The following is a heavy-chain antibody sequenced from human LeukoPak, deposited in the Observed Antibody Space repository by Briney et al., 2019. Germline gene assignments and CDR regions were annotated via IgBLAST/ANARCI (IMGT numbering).Heavy chain of an antibody. V-gene: IGHV3-21*01. CDR1: GFTFSTYS. CDR3: ARDSQWSFDY. CDR2: ITGSSTYT. Sequence: GGSLRLSCAASGFTFSTYSMNWVRQAPGKGLEWVSIITGSSTYTQYADSVKGRFTISRDNAKNSLYLQMNSLRDDDTAVYYCARDSQWSFDYWGQGTLVTVSS. J-gene: IGHJ4*02. D-gene: IGHD6-19*01.